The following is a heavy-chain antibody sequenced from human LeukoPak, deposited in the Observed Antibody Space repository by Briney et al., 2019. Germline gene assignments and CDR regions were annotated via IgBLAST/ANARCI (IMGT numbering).Heavy chain of an antibody. CDR1: GFTFRNYD. CDR3: AKSFYDILTGYFPFDY. J-gene: IGHJ4*02. V-gene: IGHV3-30*02. Sequence: GGSLRLSRAASGFTFRNYDSHWVRQAPGKGLEWVAFIQYDGSNNFYADSVKGRFTISRDNSKNTLYLQMNSLTAEDTAVYYCAKSFYDILTGYFPFDYWGQGTLVTVSS. D-gene: IGHD3-9*01. CDR2: IQYDGSNN.